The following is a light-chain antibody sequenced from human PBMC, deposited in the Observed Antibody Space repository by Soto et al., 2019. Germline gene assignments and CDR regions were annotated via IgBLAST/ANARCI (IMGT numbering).Light chain of an antibody. Sequence: DIQMTQSPSSLSASVGDRVTITCRASQGISNYLAWYQQKPGKEPKLLIYAASTLQSGVPSRFSGSGSGTDFTLTISSREPEDLETYYCQKYNSAARTFGQGTKLEIK. CDR1: QGISNY. CDR3: QKYNSAART. V-gene: IGKV1-27*01. CDR2: AAS. J-gene: IGKJ2*01.